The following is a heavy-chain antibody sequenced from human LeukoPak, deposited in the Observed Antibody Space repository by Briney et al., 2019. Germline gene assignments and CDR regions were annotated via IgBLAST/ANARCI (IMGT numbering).Heavy chain of an antibody. CDR3: ARGDFWSLKGNYFDY. J-gene: IGHJ4*02. CDR2: IHDSGDT. V-gene: IGHV4-59*01. D-gene: IGHD3-3*01. CDR1: SGSISSYY. Sequence: PSETLSLTCTVSSGSISSYYWSWIRQPPMKGLEWIGYIHDSGDTDYSPSLKSRVAISVDTSKNEFSLKLRSVTAADTAVYYCARGDFWSLKGNYFDYWGQGSLVTVSS.